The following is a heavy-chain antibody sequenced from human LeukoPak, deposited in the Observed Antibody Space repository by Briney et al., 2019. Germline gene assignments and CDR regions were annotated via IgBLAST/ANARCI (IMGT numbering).Heavy chain of an antibody. D-gene: IGHD1-26*01. J-gene: IGHJ4*02. Sequence: PGGSLRLSCSASGFSFSSYAMSWVRQAPGKGLEWVSAISGSGGSTYYADSVRGRFTISRDNSKNTLYLQMNSLRADDTAVYYCTKDPKMGATYYIVYSGQGTLVTVSS. V-gene: IGHV3-23*01. CDR3: TKDPKMGATYYIVY. CDR1: GFSFSSYA. CDR2: ISGSGGST.